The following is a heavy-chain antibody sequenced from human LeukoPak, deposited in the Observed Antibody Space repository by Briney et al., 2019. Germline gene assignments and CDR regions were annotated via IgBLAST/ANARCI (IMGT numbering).Heavy chain of an antibody. J-gene: IGHJ5*02. CDR2: ISSSGSTI. D-gene: IGHD3-3*01. Sequence: GGSLRLSCAASGFTFSDYYMSWIRRAPGKGLEWVSYISSSGSTIYYADSVKGRFTISRDNAKNSLYLQMNSLRAEDTAVYYCASGRITIFGVGPFDPWGQGTLVTVSS. CDR3: ASGRITIFGVGPFDP. V-gene: IGHV3-11*04. CDR1: GFTFSDYY.